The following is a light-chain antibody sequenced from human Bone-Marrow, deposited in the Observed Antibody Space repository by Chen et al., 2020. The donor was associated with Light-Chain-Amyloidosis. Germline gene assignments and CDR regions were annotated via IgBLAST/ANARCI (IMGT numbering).Light chain of an antibody. Sequence: EIVLTPSPGTLSLSPGERATLSCRASQSVSSSDLAWYQQKPGQAPRLLIYGASSRATGIPDRFSGSGSGTDFTLTISRLEPEDFAVYYCQQYGSSPLMYTFGQGTKLEIK. CDR2: GAS. CDR3: QQYGSSPLMYT. CDR1: QSVSSSD. J-gene: IGKJ2*01. V-gene: IGKV3-20*01.